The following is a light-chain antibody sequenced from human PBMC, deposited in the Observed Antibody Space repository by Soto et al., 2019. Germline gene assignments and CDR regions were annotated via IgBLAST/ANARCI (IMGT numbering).Light chain of an antibody. Sequence: QSVLTQPRSVSGSPGQSVTISCTGTRSVVGGYNYVSWYQQHPGKAPKLMIYGVSNRPSGVPNRFSGSKSDNTAFLTISGLQAEDEADYYCSSYTGSSTYVFGTGTKVTVL. CDR3: SSYTGSSTYV. V-gene: IGLV2-11*01. J-gene: IGLJ1*01. CDR2: GVS. CDR1: RSVVGGYNY.